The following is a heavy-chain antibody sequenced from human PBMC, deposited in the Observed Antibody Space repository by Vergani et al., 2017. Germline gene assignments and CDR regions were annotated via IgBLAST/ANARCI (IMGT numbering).Heavy chain of an antibody. CDR2: IYHSGST. Sequence: QLQLQESGSGLVKPSQTLSLTCAVSGGSISSGGYSWSWIRQPPGKGLEWIGNIYHSGSTYYNPSLKSRVTISVDRSKNQFSLKLSSVTAADTAVYYCASDRGYSYGLDYWGQGTLVTVSS. J-gene: IGHJ4*02. D-gene: IGHD5-18*01. V-gene: IGHV4-30-2*01. CDR3: ASDRGYSYGLDY. CDR1: GGSISSGGYS.